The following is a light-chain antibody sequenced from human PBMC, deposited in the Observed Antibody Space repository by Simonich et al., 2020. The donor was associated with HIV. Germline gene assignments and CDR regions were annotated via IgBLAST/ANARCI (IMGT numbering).Light chain of an antibody. Sequence: EVVMTQSPATLSVSPGERATLSCSSSQSVSNNLAWYQKKPGQAPRLLIYGASTRATGIPARFSGSGSGTEFTLTISSMQSEDFAVYYCQQYDKWPLFFGQGTKLELK. CDR2: GAS. J-gene: IGKJ2*01. CDR3: QQYDKWPLF. CDR1: QSVSNN. V-gene: IGKV3-15*01.